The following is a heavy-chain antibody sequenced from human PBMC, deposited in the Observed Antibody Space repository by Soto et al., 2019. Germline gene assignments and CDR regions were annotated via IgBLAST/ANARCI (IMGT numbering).Heavy chain of an antibody. V-gene: IGHV1-8*01. CDR2: MNPTSGNT. CDR3: TRGEWELSY. CDR1: GYTFTIYD. D-gene: IGHD1-26*01. J-gene: IGHJ4*02. Sequence: QVQLVQSGTEVKKPGASVKVSCEVSGYTFTIYDINWVRQAAGRGLEWMGWMNPTSGNTGYALKSQGRVTMTRDTSISTAYMELSSLTFEDTAVYYCTRGEWELSYWGQGTLVTVSS.